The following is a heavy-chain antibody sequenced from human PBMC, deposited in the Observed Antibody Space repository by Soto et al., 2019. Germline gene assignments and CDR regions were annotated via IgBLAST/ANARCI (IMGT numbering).Heavy chain of an antibody. D-gene: IGHD6-13*01. CDR2: IIPILGRA. CDR1: GGPFRSYH. CDR3: ATHRGAAAGTGYYYYYYGMDV. Sequence: ASVKVSCKASGGPFRSYHISWVRQAPGQGLEWVGRIIPILGRANNAQHFQGRVTITADTSTNTAYMELSSLRSEDTAVYYCATHRGAAAGTGYYYYYYGMDVWGQGTTVTVSS. J-gene: IGHJ6*02. V-gene: IGHV1-69*10.